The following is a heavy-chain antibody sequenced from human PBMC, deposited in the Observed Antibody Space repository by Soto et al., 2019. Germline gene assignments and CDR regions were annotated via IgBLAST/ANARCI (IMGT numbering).Heavy chain of an antibody. CDR1: GFTFSSYA. Sequence: GGSLRLSCAASGFTFSSYAMSWVRQAPGKGLEWVSAISGSGGSTYYADSVKGRFTISRDNAKNSLYLQMNSLRAEDTAVYYCARDKSDILTGYYFDYWGQGTLVTVSS. J-gene: IGHJ4*02. CDR3: ARDKSDILTGYYFDY. V-gene: IGHV3-23*01. CDR2: ISGSGGST. D-gene: IGHD3-9*01.